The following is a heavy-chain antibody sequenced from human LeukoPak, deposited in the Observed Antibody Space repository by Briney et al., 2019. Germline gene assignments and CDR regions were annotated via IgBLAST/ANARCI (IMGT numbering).Heavy chain of an antibody. V-gene: IGHV1-2*02. D-gene: IGHD3-3*01. CDR2: INPNSGGT. J-gene: IGHJ6*03. CDR1: GYTSTGYY. Sequence: ASVKVSCKASGYTSTGYYMHWVRQAPGQGLEWMGWINPNSGGTNYAQKFQGRVTMTRDTSISTAYMELSRLRSDDTAVYYCARPTTPILRFLEWLLYDYYYMDVWGKGTTVTVSS. CDR3: ARPTTPILRFLEWLLYDYYYMDV.